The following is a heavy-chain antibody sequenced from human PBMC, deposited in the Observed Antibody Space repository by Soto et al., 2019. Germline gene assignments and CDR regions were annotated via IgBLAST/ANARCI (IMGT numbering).Heavy chain of an antibody. CDR1: GGSISSGGYS. CDR3: ARARLYSNNWFDP. V-gene: IGHV4-30-2*01. D-gene: IGHD6-13*01. CDR2: IYHSGST. J-gene: IGHJ5*02. Sequence: PSETLSLTSAVSGGSISSGGYSWSWIRQPPGKGLEWIGYIYHSGSTYYNPSLKSRVTISVDRSKNQFSLKLSSVTAADTAVYYCARARLYSNNWFDPWGQGTLVTVSS.